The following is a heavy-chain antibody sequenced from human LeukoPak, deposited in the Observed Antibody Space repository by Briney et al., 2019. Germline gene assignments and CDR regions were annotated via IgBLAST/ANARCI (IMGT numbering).Heavy chain of an antibody. CDR1: GGSISRDY. CDR3: AKMGDYGGAY. V-gene: IGHV4-59*01. J-gene: IGHJ4*02. D-gene: IGHD4-17*01. CDR2: TYDSGTI. Sequence: SETLSLTCTVSGGSISRDYWSWIRQSPGKGLEWIGYTYDSGTINYNPSLKSRVTISVDTSKKQFSLILSNVTAADTAVYYCAKMGDYGGAYWGQGTLVTVSS.